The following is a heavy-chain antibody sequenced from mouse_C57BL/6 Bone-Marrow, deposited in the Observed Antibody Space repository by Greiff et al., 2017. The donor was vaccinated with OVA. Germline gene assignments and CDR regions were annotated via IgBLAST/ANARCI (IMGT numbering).Heavy chain of an antibody. CDR3: TKPYQTWFAY. Sequence: EVQLQQSGAELVRPGASVKMSCTASGFNIKDYYMHWVKQRPEQGLEWIGWFDPENGDTEYASKFQGKATITADTSSNTAYRQLSSLTSEDTAVYYCTKPYQTWFAYWGPGTLVTVSA. CDR2: FDPENGDT. J-gene: IGHJ3*01. D-gene: IGHD5-1-1*01. CDR1: GFNIKDYY. V-gene: IGHV14-4*01.